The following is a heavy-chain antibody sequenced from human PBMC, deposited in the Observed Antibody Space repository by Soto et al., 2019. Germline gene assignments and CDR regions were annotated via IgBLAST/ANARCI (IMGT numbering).Heavy chain of an antibody. CDR1: GGSISSGCYS. J-gene: IGHJ5*02. D-gene: IGHD3-10*01. Sequence: SETLSLTGAVSGGSISSGCYSWSWIRQPPGKGLEWIGYIYHIGGTYYNPSLKSRVTISVDRSKNQFSLKLSSVTAADTAVYYFARVKYYYGSGSHQNRKWFDPCGQGTLVTFSS. CDR3: ARVKYYYGSGSHQNRKWFDP. V-gene: IGHV4-30-2*01. CDR2: IYHIGGT.